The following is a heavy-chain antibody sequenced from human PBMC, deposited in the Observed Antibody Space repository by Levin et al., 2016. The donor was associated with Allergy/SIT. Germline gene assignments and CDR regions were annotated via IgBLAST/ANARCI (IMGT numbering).Heavy chain of an antibody. J-gene: IGHJ6*02. V-gene: IGHV3-66*01. Sequence: GSLRLSCAASGFTVSSNYMSWVRQAPGKGLEWVSVIYSGGSTYYADSVKGRFTISRDNSKNTLYLQMNSLRAEDTAVYYCARVSSGWYHSFGYYYGMDVWGQGTTVTVSS. D-gene: IGHD6-19*01. CDR1: GFTVSSNY. CDR3: ARVSSGWYHSFGYYYGMDV. CDR2: IYSGGST.